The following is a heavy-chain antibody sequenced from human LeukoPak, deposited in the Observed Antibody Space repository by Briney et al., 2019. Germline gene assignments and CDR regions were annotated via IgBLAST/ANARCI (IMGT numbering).Heavy chain of an antibody. CDR3: ARDRGYTQDY. Sequence: GGSLRLSCAASGFTFSTYWMHWVRQAPGKGLVWVSHIKTDGSSTTYADSVKGRFTISRDNAKNTLYLQMNSLRAEDTAVYYCARDRGYTQDYWGQGTLVIVSS. V-gene: IGHV3-74*01. CDR1: GFTFSTYW. D-gene: IGHD5-12*01. CDR2: IKTDGSST. J-gene: IGHJ4*02.